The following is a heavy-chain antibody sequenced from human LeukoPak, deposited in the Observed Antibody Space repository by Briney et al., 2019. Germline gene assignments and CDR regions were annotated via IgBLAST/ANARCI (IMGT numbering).Heavy chain of an antibody. J-gene: IGHJ4*02. CDR1: GFTFSGYA. V-gene: IGHV3-23*01. D-gene: IGHD3-22*01. CDR2: ISGSGGGT. Sequence: GGSLRLSCAASGFTFSGYAMSWVRQAPGKGLEWVSGISGSGGGTYYADSVKGRFTISRDNSKGTLYLQMNSLRAEDTAIYYCGKDTSSGYYYEVDYWGQGTLVTVSS. CDR3: GKDTSSGYYYEVDY.